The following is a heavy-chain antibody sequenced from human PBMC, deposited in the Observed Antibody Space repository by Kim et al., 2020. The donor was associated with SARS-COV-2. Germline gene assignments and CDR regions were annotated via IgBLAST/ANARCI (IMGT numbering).Heavy chain of an antibody. CDR3: ARDFDYDILTGYYLYYFDY. CDR1: GYTFTSYG. D-gene: IGHD3-9*01. CDR2: MSAYNGNT. J-gene: IGHJ4*02. Sequence: ASVKVSCKASGYTFTSYGISWVRQSPGQGLEWMGWMSAYNGNTNYAQKLQGRVTMTTDTSTSTAYMELRSLRSDDTAVYYCARDFDYDILTGYYLYYFDYWGQGTLVTVSS. V-gene: IGHV1-18*01.